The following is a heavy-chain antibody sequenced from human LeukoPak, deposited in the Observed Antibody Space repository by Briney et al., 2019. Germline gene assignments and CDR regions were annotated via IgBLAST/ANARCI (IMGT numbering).Heavy chain of an antibody. J-gene: IGHJ3*02. V-gene: IGHV3-30*18. CDR1: GFTFSSYG. CDR3: AKGRGAFDI. D-gene: IGHD3-10*01. Sequence: GGSLRLSCVASGFTFSSYGLHWVRQAPGKGLEWVAVISNDGSNKYYADSVKGRFTISRDNSKNTLYLQMNSLRAEDTAVYYCAKGRGAFDIWGQGTMVTVSS. CDR2: ISNDGSNK.